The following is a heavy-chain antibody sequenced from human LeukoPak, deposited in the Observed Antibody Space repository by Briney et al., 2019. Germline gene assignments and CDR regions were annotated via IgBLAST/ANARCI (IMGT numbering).Heavy chain of an antibody. D-gene: IGHD5-18*01. CDR3: ARELDTAMADYFDY. CDR1: GYTFTGYY. V-gene: IGHV1-2*02. J-gene: IGHJ4*02. CDR2: INPNSGRT. Sequence: ASVKVSCKASGYTFTGYYMHWVRQAPGQGLEWMGWINPNSGRTNYAQKFQGRVTMTRDTSISTAYMELSRLRSDDTAVYYCARELDTAMADYFDYWGQGTLVTVSS.